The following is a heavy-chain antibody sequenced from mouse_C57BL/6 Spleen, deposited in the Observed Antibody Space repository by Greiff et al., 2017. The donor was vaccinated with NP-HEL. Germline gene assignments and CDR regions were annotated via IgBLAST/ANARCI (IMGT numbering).Heavy chain of an antibody. D-gene: IGHD2-14*01. CDR2: ISDGGSYT. Sequence: EVKLVESGGGLVKPGGSLKLSCAASGFTFSSYAMSWVRQTPEKRLEWVATISDGGSYTYYPDNVKGRFTISRDNAKNNLYLQMSHLKAEDTAMYYCARVNYYREGYYFDYWGQGTTLTVSS. CDR1: GFTFSSYA. V-gene: IGHV5-4*03. CDR3: ARVNYYREGYYFDY. J-gene: IGHJ2*01.